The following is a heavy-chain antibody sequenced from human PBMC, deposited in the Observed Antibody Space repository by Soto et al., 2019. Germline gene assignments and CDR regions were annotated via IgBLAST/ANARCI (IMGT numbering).Heavy chain of an antibody. V-gene: IGHV4-59*01. CDR2: MYNTWST. D-gene: IGHD2-21*02. J-gene: IGHJ6*02. CDR3: ARDLWGYCGTDCYPLDV. CDR1: GGSISRYY. Sequence: QVQLQESGPGLVKPSETLSLTCTVSGGSISRYYWSWIRQPPGKGLEWIGYMYNTWSTVYNPSFKSRVTISVDTSKNKFSLKLNSVTAADTAVYYCARDLWGYCGTDCYPLDVWGQGTTVTVSS.